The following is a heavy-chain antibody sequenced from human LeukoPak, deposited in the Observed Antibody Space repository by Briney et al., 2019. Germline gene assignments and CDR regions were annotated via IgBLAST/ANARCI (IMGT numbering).Heavy chain of an antibody. D-gene: IGHD2-2*01. Sequence: GGSLRLSCAASGFTFSSYWMHWVRQAPGKGLVWVSRINSDGSSTSYADSVKGRFTISRDNAKNTLYLQMNSLGAEDTAVYYCARTGYCSSTSCYNWFDPWGQGTLVTVSS. CDR2: INSDGSST. CDR1: GFTFSSYW. CDR3: ARTGYCSSTSCYNWFDP. J-gene: IGHJ5*02. V-gene: IGHV3-74*01.